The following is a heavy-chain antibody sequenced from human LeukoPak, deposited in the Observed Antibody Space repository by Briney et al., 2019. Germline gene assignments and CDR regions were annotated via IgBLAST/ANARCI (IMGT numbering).Heavy chain of an antibody. V-gene: IGHV6-1*01. CDR2: TYYRSKWYN. CDR3: AREVPRGILTGHDAFDI. D-gene: IGHD3-9*01. CDR1: GDSVSSNSAA. J-gene: IGHJ3*02. Sequence: SQTLSLTCAISGDSVSSNSAAWNWIRQSPSRGLEWLGRTYYRSKWYNDYAVSVKSRITINPDTSKNQFSLQLNSVTPEDTAVYYCAREVPRGILTGHDAFDIWGQGTMVTVSS.